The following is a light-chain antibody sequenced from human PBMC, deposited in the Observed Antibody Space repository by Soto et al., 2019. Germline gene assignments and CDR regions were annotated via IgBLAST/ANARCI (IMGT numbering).Light chain of an antibody. J-gene: IGLJ2*01. CDR1: KLGDKY. V-gene: IGLV3-1*01. CDR3: QAWDSSNVV. CDR2: QDS. Sequence: SYELTQPPSVSVSPGQTASITCSGDKLGDKYACWYQQKPGQSPVLVIYQDSKRPSGIPERFSGSNSGNTATLTISGTQAMDEADYYCQAWDSSNVVFXGGTQMTVL.